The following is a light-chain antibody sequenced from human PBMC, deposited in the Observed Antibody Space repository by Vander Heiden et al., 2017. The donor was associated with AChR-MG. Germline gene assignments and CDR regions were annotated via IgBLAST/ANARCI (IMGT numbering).Light chain of an antibody. Sequence: SVLPQPPSASGAPGQSSTISCSGRSSHVGSTTVNWYQQLPGTAPKHLMYSNNKRPSGVPDRCSGSKSGTSASLASSGLQSEEEDDDYCAAWDDSLNGGVFGGGTKLTVL. CDR1: SSHVGSTT. CDR2: SNN. CDR3: AAWDDSLNGGV. J-gene: IGLJ2*01. V-gene: IGLV1-44*01.